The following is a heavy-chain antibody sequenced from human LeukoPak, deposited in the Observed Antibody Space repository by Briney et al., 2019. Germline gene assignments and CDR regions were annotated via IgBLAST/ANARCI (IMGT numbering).Heavy chain of an antibody. Sequence: GESLQISCKGSGYSFTSYWIGWVRQMPGKGLEWMGIIYPGDSDTRYSPSFQGQVTISADKSISSAYLQWSSLKASDTAMYYCARRVEYSSSWYYFDFWGQGTLVTVSS. D-gene: IGHD6-13*01. J-gene: IGHJ4*02. CDR3: ARRVEYSSSWYYFDF. CDR2: IYPGDSDT. V-gene: IGHV5-51*01. CDR1: GYSFTSYW.